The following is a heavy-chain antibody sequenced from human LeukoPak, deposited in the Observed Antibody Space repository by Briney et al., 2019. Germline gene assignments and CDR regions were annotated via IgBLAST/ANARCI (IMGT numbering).Heavy chain of an antibody. J-gene: IGHJ6*02. D-gene: IGHD5-12*01. V-gene: IGHV4-34*01. CDR2: INHSGST. CDR1: GGSFSGYY. CDR3: ARTRSRYNSGYAPNYGMDV. Sequence: SETLSLTCAVYGGSFSGYYWSWIRQPPGKGLEWIGAINHSGSTNYNPSLKSRVTISVDTSKNQFSLKLSSVTAADTAVYYCARTRSRYNSGYAPNYGMDVWGQGTTVTVSS.